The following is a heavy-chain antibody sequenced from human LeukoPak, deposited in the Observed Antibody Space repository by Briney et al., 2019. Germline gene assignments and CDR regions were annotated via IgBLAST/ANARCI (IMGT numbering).Heavy chain of an antibody. J-gene: IGHJ3*02. CDR1: GFTFSSYW. D-gene: IGHD6-19*01. Sequence: GGSLRLSCAASGFTFSSYWMHWVRQAPGKGLVWVSRINSDGSSTSYADSVKGRLTISRDNAKNTLYLQMNSLRAEDTAVYYCARVGTYSSGWPSLYDAFDIWGQVTMVTVSS. CDR2: INSDGSST. V-gene: IGHV3-74*01. CDR3: ARVGTYSSGWPSLYDAFDI.